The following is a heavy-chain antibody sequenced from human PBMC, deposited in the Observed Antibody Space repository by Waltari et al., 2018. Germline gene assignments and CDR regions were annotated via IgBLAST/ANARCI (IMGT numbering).Heavy chain of an antibody. V-gene: IGHV3-33*03. CDR3: AKGSITGRCFDL. D-gene: IGHD1-20*01. CDR2: IWYDGSKK. Sequence: QVQLVESGGGVVQPGRSLRLSCTASGFNFRNYGMHWVRQAPGKGLEWVAVIWYDGSKKYYADSVKGRFTISRDNSNNTLYLQTNSLRGEDTAIYYCAKGSITGRCFDLWGQGTLVTVSS. CDR1: GFNFRNYG. J-gene: IGHJ4*02.